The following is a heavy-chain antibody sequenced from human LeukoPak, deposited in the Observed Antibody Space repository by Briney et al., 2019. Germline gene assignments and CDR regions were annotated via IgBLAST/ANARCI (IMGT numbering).Heavy chain of an antibody. CDR1: GFTFSSYG. CDR2: IYSDGST. Sequence: GGSLRLSCAASGFTFSSYGMHWVRQAPGKGLEWVSVIYSDGSTYYADSVKGRFTISRDNSKNTLYLQMNSLRAEDTAVYYCARATVGYFYYYYMDVWGKGTTVTVS. J-gene: IGHJ6*03. CDR3: ARATVGYFYYYYMDV. V-gene: IGHV3-NL1*01. D-gene: IGHD1-26*01.